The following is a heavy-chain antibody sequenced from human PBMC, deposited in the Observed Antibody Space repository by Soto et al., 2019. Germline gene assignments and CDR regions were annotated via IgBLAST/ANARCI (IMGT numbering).Heavy chain of an antibody. CDR1: GGSISSNNW. CDR2: LPRSAST. V-gene: IGHV4-4*02. D-gene: IGHD2-2*01. CDR3: ARERQDCSSSSCYRDP. Sequence: PSETLSLTCAVSGGSISSNNWWNWVRQPPGKGLEWIGQLPRSASTNYATSLTSCVTLSVDTSKSQLSLKLCSEDAAETAVYYCARERQDCSSSSCYRDPWGQGTLVIVAS. J-gene: IGHJ5*02.